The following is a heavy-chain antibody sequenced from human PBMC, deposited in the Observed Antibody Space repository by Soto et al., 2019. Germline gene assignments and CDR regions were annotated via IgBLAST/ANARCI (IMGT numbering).Heavy chain of an antibody. V-gene: IGHV1-69*12. D-gene: IGHD3-16*02. CDR2: IIPIFGTA. J-gene: IGHJ6*02. Sequence: QVQLVQSGAEVKKPGSSVKVSCKASGGTFSSYAISWVRQAPGQGLEWMGGIIPIFGTANYARKFQSRVTIPAVESSSKANLVLSSLRSEDAAVYYCASGRRYDYVWGSYPSYYGMDVWGQGTTVTVCS. CDR3: ASGRRYDYVWGSYPSYYGMDV. CDR1: GGTFSSYA.